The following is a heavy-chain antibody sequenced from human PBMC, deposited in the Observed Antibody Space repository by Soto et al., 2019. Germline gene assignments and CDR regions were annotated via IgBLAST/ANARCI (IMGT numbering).Heavy chain of an antibody. V-gene: IGHV5-51*01. D-gene: IGHD6-13*01. CDR2: IYPDNSNT. Sequence: VQLVQSGTEVKKPGESLQISCKGSGYFFAGYWIAWVRQMPGKGLEWMGIIYPDNSNTKYSRSFQGQVTTSPDKSSSTAYLQWSSLKASDTAIHYCARQGAAVPTVPLIWFDPWGQGTLVTVSS. CDR3: ARQGAAVPTVPLIWFDP. J-gene: IGHJ5*02. CDR1: GYFFAGYW.